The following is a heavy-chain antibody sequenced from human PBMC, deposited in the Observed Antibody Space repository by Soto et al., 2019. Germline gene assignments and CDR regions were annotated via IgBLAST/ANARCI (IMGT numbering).Heavy chain of an antibody. Sequence: QLQLQESGPGLVKPSETLSLTCTVSGGSISSSSYYWGWIRQPPGKGLEWIGSIYYSGSTYYNPSLKSRVTISVDTSKNQFSLKLSSVTAADTAVYYCARHWGRYYDSSGYYPDAFDIWGQGTMVTVSS. CDR1: GGSISSSSYY. CDR3: ARHWGRYYDSSGYYPDAFDI. J-gene: IGHJ3*02. CDR2: IYYSGST. D-gene: IGHD3-22*01. V-gene: IGHV4-39*01.